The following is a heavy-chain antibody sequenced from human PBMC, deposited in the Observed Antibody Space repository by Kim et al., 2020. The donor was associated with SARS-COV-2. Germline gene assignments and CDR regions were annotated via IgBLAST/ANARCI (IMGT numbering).Heavy chain of an antibody. D-gene: IGHD6-13*01. V-gene: IGHV3-30*18. CDR3: AKDPRSSWYLGGMDV. J-gene: IGHJ6*02. Sequence: GGSLRLSCAASGFTFSSYGMHWVRQAPGKGLEWVAVISYDGSNKYYADSVKGRFTISRDNSKNTLYLQMNSLRAEDTAVYYCAKDPRSSWYLGGMDVWGQGTTVTISS. CDR2: ISYDGSNK. CDR1: GFTFSSYG.